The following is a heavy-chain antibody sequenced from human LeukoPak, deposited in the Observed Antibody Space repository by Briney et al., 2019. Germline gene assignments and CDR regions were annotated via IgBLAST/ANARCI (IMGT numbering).Heavy chain of an antibody. Sequence: SQTLSLTCTVSGGSISSGFYYWSWIRQPAGKGLEWIGRIYTSGSTNYNPSLKCRVTISLDTSRNQFSLKLSSVTAADTAVYYCARRQDGHDYWGQGTLVTVSS. CDR3: ARRQDGHDY. CDR1: GGSISSGFYY. CDR2: IYTSGST. V-gene: IGHV4-61*02. J-gene: IGHJ4*02.